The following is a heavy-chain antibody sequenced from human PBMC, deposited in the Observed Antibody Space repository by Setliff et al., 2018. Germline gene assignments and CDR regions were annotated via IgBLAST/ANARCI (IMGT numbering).Heavy chain of an antibody. CDR2: IFYNGMA. J-gene: IGHJ4*02. Sequence: SETLSLTCAVSGASIRNNYYWGWIRQSPGTGLEWIGSIFYNGMAYYNPSLKSRVTISIDTSKDQFSLKLISMTAADTAVYYCARGRNIAARLLDSWGQGTLVTVSS. V-gene: IGHV4-39*07. D-gene: IGHD6-6*01. CDR3: ARGRNIAARLLDS. CDR1: GASIRNNYY.